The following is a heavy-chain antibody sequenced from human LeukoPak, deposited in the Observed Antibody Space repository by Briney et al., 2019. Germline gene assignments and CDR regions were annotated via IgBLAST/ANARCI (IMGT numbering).Heavy chain of an antibody. CDR2: INPNSGGT. J-gene: IGHJ4*02. Sequence: GASVKVSCKASGYTFTGYYMHWVRQAPGQGLEWMGWINPNSGGTNYAQKFQGRVTMTRDTSISTAYMELSRLRSDDTAVYYCARDMGYCSGGSCYELGEFDYWGQGTLVTVSS. CDR3: ARDMGYCSGGSCYELGEFDY. D-gene: IGHD2-15*01. CDR1: GYTFTGYY. V-gene: IGHV1-2*02.